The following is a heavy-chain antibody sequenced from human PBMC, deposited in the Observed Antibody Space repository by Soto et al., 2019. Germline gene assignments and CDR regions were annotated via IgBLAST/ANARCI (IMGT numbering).Heavy chain of an antibody. CDR1: GGSINTFY. J-gene: IGHJ4*02. Sequence: QVRLQESGPGLLKPSETLSLTCTVSGGSINTFYWSWVRQPAGKGLEWIGRIFSSGSTSFNPSLESPVAKSVDTSKNHFSLNLSSVTAADLAVYYCAREGSYSAYNFAHGIQLWSFDFWGQGALVTVSS. D-gene: IGHD5-12*01. CDR3: AREGSYSAYNFAHGIQLWSFDF. V-gene: IGHV4-4*07. CDR2: IFSSGST.